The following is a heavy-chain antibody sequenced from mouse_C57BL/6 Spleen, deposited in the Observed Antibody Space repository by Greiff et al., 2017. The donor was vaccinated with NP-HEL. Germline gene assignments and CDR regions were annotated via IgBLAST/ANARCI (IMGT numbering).Heavy chain of an antibody. CDR2: ISSGSSTI. D-gene: IGHD4-1*01. CDR1: GFTFSDYG. Sequence: EVKLVESGGCLVKPGGSLKLSCAASGFTFSDYGMHWVRQAPEKGLEWVAYISSGSSTIYYADTVKGRFTISRDNAKNTLFLPMTSLRAEDTAMYYCASGKISLDYGGQGTSVTVSS. J-gene: IGHJ4*01. CDR3: ASGKISLDY. V-gene: IGHV5-17*01.